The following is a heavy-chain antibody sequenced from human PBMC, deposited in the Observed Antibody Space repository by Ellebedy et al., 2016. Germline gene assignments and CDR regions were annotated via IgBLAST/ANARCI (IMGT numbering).Heavy chain of an antibody. CDR2: IYPGDSDT. J-gene: IGHJ4*02. Sequence: GESLKISCKGSGYSFTSYWIGWVRQMPGKGLEWMGIIYPGDSDTRYSPSFQGQVTISADKSISTAYLQWSSLKASDSAIYYCARHNSSWYVPQNFDYWGQGTLVTVSS. CDR3: ARHNSSWYVPQNFDY. CDR1: GYSFTSYW. D-gene: IGHD6-13*01. V-gene: IGHV5-51*01.